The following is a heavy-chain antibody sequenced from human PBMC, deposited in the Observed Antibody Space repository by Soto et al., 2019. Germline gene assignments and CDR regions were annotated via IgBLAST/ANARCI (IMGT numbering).Heavy chain of an antibody. CDR2: IGAYNGNT. CDR3: AGERGIVGATKVCDY. CDR1: GYTFTSYG. Sequence: ASVKVSCKASGYTFTSYGISWVRQAPGQGLEWMGWIGAYNGNTNYAQKLQGRVTMTTDTSTSTAYMELRSLRSDDTAVYYCAGERGIVGATKVCDYWGQGTLVTVSS. D-gene: IGHD1-26*01. J-gene: IGHJ4*02. V-gene: IGHV1-18*01.